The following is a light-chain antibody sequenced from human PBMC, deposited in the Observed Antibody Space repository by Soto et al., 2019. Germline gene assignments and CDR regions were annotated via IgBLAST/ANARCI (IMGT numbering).Light chain of an antibody. CDR2: EVS. Sequence: QSALTQPASVSGSPGQSITISCTGTSSDVGGYNYVSWYQQHPGKAPKLMIYEVSNRPSGVSNRFSGSKSGNTASLTISGLPPEDEADYYCNSYTRSSTDVTDVVFGGGTKLTVL. J-gene: IGLJ2*01. CDR1: SSDVGGYNY. CDR3: NSYTRSSTDVTDVV. V-gene: IGLV2-14*01.